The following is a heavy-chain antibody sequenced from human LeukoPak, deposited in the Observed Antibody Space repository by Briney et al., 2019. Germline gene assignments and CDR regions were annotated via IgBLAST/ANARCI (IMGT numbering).Heavy chain of an antibody. J-gene: IGHJ4*02. Sequence: GGSLRLSCAASGFIFSNHWMSWVRQAPGKGLEWVANIKQDESKRYYVDSVKGRFTISRDNAKNSLYLQMNSLRAEDTAVYYCASVGLYGDNDYWGQGTLVTVSS. CDR3: ASVGLYGDNDY. V-gene: IGHV3-7*01. CDR1: GFIFSNHW. D-gene: IGHD4-17*01. CDR2: IKQDESKR.